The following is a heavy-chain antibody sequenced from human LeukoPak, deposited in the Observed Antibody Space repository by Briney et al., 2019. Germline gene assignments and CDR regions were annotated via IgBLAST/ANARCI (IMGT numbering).Heavy chain of an antibody. CDR3: TRDSGTYNWFDP. CDR1: GFTFSGSA. D-gene: IGHD1-26*01. Sequence: GGSLRLSCAASGFTFSGSAIHWVRQSSGKGLEWVGQIDKKDRGYATATAYAASVKGRFTISRDDSINTAYLQMKSLKTEDTALYYCTRDSGTYNWFDPWGQGTLVTVSS. J-gene: IGHJ5*02. CDR2: IDKKDRGYATAT. V-gene: IGHV3-73*01.